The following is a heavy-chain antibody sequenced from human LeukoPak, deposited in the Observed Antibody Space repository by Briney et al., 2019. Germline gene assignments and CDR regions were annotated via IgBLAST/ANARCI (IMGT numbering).Heavy chain of an antibody. J-gene: IGHJ6*02. CDR3: ARVGVYYYGMDV. Sequence: GGSLRLSCAASGFTFSSYAVSWVRQAPGKGLEWVSAISGSGGSTYYADSVKGRFTISRDNSKNTLYLQMNSLRAEDTAVYYCARVGVYYYGMDVWGQGTTVTVSS. CDR2: ISGSGGST. V-gene: IGHV3-23*01. CDR1: GFTFSSYA.